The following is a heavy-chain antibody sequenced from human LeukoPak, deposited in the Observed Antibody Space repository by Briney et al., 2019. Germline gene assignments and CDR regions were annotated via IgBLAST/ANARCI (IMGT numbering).Heavy chain of an antibody. CDR2: ITWNSDSI. CDR1: GFTFDNYA. Sequence: PGGSLRLSCAASGFTFDNYAMHWVRQAPGKGLEWVSHITWNSDSIHYADSVKGRFTISRDNAKNSLYLQMNSLKTEDTALYYCAKDTSRTGYAGPGEVTNDYGMDVWGQGTTVTVSS. V-gene: IGHV3-9*01. J-gene: IGHJ6*02. CDR3: AKDTSRTGYAGPGEVTNDYGMDV. D-gene: IGHD3/OR15-3a*01.